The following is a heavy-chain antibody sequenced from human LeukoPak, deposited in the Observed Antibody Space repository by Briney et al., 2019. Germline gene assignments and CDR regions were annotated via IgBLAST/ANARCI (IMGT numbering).Heavy chain of an antibody. CDR1: GGSISSSSYY. D-gene: IGHD3-10*01. J-gene: IGHJ5*02. CDR2: NYYSGST. V-gene: IGHV4-39*01. CDR3: ARQSDYGSGSHYYNWFDP. Sequence: SETLSLTCTVSGGSISSSSYYWGWIRQPPGKGLEWIGSNYYSGSTYYNPFLKSRVTISVDTSKNQFSLKLSSVTAADTAVYYCARQSDYGSGSHYYNWFDPWGQGNLVTVSS.